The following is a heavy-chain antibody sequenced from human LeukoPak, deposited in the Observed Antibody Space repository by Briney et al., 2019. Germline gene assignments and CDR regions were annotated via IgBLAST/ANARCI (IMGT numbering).Heavy chain of an antibody. CDR3: ARRSSMTQTKGHAFDI. J-gene: IGHJ3*02. CDR1: GGSISSSSYY. CDR2: IYYSGST. V-gene: IGHV4-39*01. Sequence: KSSETLSLTCIVSGGSISSSSYYWGWISHPPGNRLGWIVSIYYSGSTYYNPSLKSLVTISVDTYKNQFYLKLSSVTAADTAVYYCARRSSMTQTKGHAFDIWGQGTMVTVSS. D-gene: IGHD1-7*01.